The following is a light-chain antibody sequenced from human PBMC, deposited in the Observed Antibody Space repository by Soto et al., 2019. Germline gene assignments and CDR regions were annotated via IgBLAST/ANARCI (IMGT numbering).Light chain of an antibody. Sequence: DIQVTQSPPTLSASVVDRVTITCRASQTISTWMAWYQQKPGKAPKLLVFDASTLLSGVASRFSGSGCGTEFTLIISGLQPDDSATYYCQQYTNTNNPWMFGQGTKVDIK. CDR1: QTISTW. J-gene: IGKJ1*01. V-gene: IGKV1-5*01. CDR2: DAS. CDR3: QQYTNTNNPWM.